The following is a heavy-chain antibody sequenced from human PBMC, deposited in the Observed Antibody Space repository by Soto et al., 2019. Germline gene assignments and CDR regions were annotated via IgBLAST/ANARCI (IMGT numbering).Heavy chain of an antibody. D-gene: IGHD2-2*01. Sequence: GGSLRLSCAASGFTFSSYAMSWVRQAPGKGLEWVSAISGSGGSTYYADSVKGRFTISRDNSKNTLYLQMNSLRAEDTAVYYCAKAHIVVVPAADNWFDPWGQGTLVTVSS. J-gene: IGHJ5*02. V-gene: IGHV3-23*01. CDR2: ISGSGGST. CDR1: GFTFSSYA. CDR3: AKAHIVVVPAADNWFDP.